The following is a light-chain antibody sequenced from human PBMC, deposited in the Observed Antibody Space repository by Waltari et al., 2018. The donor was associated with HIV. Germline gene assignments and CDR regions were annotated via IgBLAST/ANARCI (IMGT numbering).Light chain of an antibody. CDR1: QSLTAN. J-gene: IGKJ2*01. CDR3: QQNIHWPPYT. Sequence: LTQSPATLSVSPGERVTLSCRASQSLTANLAWNQQRPGQAPRLLIYGASSSATDIPARFTGSGSGTDYTLTSSSVQSEDSAVYYCQQNIHWPPYTFGQGTKL. V-gene: IGKV3-15*01. CDR2: GAS.